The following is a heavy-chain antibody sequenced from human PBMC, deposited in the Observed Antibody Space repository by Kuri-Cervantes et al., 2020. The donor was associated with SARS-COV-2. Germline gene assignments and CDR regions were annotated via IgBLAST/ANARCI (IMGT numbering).Heavy chain of an antibody. J-gene: IGHJ3*02. Sequence: LRLSCTVSGGSISSGGYYWSWIRQHPGKGLEWIGYIYYSGSTYYNPSLKSLVTISVDTSKNQFSLKLSSVTAADTAVYYCARWASSVRTDGFDIWGQGTMVTVSS. V-gene: IGHV4-31*01. CDR1: GGSISSGGYY. CDR2: IYYSGST. D-gene: IGHD3-10*01. CDR3: ARWASSVRTDGFDI.